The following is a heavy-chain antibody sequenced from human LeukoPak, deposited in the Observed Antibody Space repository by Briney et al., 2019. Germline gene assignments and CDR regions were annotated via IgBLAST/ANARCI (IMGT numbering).Heavy chain of an antibody. CDR2: IYTSGST. CDR3: ARSHSGYDLALRY. Sequence: PSETLSLTCTVSGGSISSNYWSWIRQSSGKGLEWIGYIYTSGSTNYNPSLKSRVTISVDTSKNQFSLKLSSVTAADTAVYYCARSHSGYDLALRYWGQGTLVTVSS. CDR1: GGSISSNY. D-gene: IGHD5-12*01. J-gene: IGHJ4*02. V-gene: IGHV4-4*09.